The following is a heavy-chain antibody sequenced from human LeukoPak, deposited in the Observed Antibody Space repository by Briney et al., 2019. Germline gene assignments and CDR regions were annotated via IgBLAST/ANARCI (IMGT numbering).Heavy chain of an antibody. J-gene: IGHJ5*02. CDR2: ISSGGATT. Sequence: GGSLRLSCAASGFTFSSFEMNWVRQAPGKGLEWLSYISSGGATTYYADSVKSRFTISRDNAKNSLYLQMNSLRAEDTAVYFCARDAIVDGRFDPWGQGTLVTVSS. D-gene: IGHD2-21*01. CDR1: GFTFSSFE. V-gene: IGHV3-48*03. CDR3: ARDAIVDGRFDP.